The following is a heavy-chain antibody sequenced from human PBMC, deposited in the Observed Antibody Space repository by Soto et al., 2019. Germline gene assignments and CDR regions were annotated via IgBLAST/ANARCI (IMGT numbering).Heavy chain of an antibody. CDR3: ASGWSMVRGVLDY. V-gene: IGHV1-2*02. CDR2: INPISGGT. CDR1: GYTFTGYY. Sequence: QVQLVQSGAEVKKPGASVKVSCKASGYTFTGYYMHWVRQAPGQGLEWMGWINPISGGTNYAQKFQGRISMTRDTSISTANMELSRLRSDDTAVYYCASGWSMVRGVLDYWGQGTLVTVSS. J-gene: IGHJ4*02. D-gene: IGHD3-10*01.